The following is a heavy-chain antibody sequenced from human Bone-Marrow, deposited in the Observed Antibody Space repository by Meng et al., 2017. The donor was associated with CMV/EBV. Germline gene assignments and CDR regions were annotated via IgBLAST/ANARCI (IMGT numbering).Heavy chain of an antibody. D-gene: IGHD2-2*01. CDR2: IYSDGST. Sequence: GESLKISCAASGFIITNHYMSWVRQAPETGLEWLSVIYSDGSTYYADSVKGRFSISRDTSRNTLHLQMDGLRPEDTAVYYCARADVVIIPAATTGDFWGQGTPVTVSS. V-gene: IGHV3-66*02. CDR3: ARADVVIIPAATTGDF. CDR1: GFIITNHY. J-gene: IGHJ4*02.